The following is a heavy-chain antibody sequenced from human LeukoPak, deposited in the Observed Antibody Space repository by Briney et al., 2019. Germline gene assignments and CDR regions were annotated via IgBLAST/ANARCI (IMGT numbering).Heavy chain of an antibody. V-gene: IGHV4-39*01. CDR1: GGSISSSSYY. D-gene: IGHD6-13*01. CDR2: IYYSGST. CDR3: AGRIAAAGAFDY. J-gene: IGHJ4*02. Sequence: SETLSLTSTVSGGSISSSSYYWGWIRQPPGKGLEWIGSIYYSGSTYYNPSLKSRVTISVDTSKNQFSLKLSSVTAADTAVYYCAGRIAAAGAFDYWGQGTLVTVSS.